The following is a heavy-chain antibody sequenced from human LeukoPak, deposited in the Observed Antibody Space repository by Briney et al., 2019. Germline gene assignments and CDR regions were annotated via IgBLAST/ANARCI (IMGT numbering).Heavy chain of an antibody. CDR2: IYYSGST. D-gene: IGHD2-21*02. V-gene: IGHV4-59*01. Sequence: SETLSLTCTVSGGSISSYYWSWIRQPPGKGLEWIGYIYYSGSTNYNLSLKSRVTISVDTSKNQFSLKLSSGTAADTAVYYCARSGGAYCGGDCYPYYYYGMDVWGQGTTVTVSS. J-gene: IGHJ6*02. CDR3: ARSGGAYCGGDCYPYYYYGMDV. CDR1: GGSISSYY.